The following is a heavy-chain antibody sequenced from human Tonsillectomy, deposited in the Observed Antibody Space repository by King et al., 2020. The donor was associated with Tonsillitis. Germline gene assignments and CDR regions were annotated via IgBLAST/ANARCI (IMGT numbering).Heavy chain of an antibody. V-gene: IGHV4-59*08. Sequence: VQLQESGPGLVKPSETLSLTCTVSGGSISSYYWSWIWQPPGKGLEWIGYIYYSGSTNYNPSLKSRVTISVDTSKNQFSLKLNSVTAADTAVYYCARHYCSGGTCYYFDYWGQGTQVTVSS. CDR3: ARHYCSGGTCYYFDY. D-gene: IGHD2-15*01. CDR2: IYYSGST. CDR1: GGSISSYY. J-gene: IGHJ4*02.